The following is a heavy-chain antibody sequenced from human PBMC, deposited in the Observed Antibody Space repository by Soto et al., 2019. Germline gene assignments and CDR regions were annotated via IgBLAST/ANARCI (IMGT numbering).Heavy chain of an antibody. CDR2: ISHGWCT. CDR3: AREVSGIPAFDY. Sequence: QVQLQESGPGLVKPSETLSLTCVVSGGSINSSYWWNWVRQPPGEGLEWMGEISHGWCTNFNQSLKSRATISVDNSNNHLSLKLASVTAADTAVYYCAREVSGIPAFDYWGQGTLVNVSS. V-gene: IGHV4-4*02. J-gene: IGHJ4*02. D-gene: IGHD2-21*01. CDR1: GGSINSSYW.